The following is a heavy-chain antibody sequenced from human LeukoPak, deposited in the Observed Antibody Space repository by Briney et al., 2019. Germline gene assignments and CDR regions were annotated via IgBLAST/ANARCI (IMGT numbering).Heavy chain of an antibody. CDR2: INHSGST. Sequence: SETLSLTCAVYGGSFSGYYWSWIRQPPGKGLEWIVEINHSGSTNYNPSLKSRGTISVDTSKNQFSLKLRYVPAAGPAVYYCARGGCSGGSCYSRQYYYYYYMDVWGKGTTVTVSS. CDR3: ARGGCSGGSCYSRQYYYYYYMDV. J-gene: IGHJ6*03. V-gene: IGHV4-34*01. CDR1: GGSFSGYY. D-gene: IGHD2-15*01.